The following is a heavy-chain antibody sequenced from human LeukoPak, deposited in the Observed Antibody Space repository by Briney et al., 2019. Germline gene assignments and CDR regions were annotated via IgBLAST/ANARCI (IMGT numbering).Heavy chain of an antibody. D-gene: IGHD1-26*01. Sequence: SETLSLTCTVSGGSISSSNYYWGWIRQPPGKGLEWIGSIYYSGSTYYNPSLKRRVTISVDTSKNQFSLKLSSVTAADTAVYYCATTTIRLGYWGQGTLVTVSS. CDR1: GGSISSSNYY. J-gene: IGHJ4*02. CDR2: IYYSGST. V-gene: IGHV4-39*07. CDR3: ATTTIRLGY.